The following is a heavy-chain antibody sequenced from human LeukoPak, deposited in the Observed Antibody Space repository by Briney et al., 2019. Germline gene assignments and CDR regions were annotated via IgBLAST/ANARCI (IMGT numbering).Heavy chain of an antibody. CDR3: ARVGYSNDYLDN. CDR1: GVSTSTYY. CDR2: VSYNGST. J-gene: IGHJ4*02. Sequence: PSETLSLTCTVSGVSTSTYYWSWIRQPPGKGLEWIGFVSYNGSTNYNPSLKSRVTISVDTSKNQFSLKLSSVTAADTAVYYCARVGYSNDYLDNWGQGTLVTVSS. D-gene: IGHD5-18*01. V-gene: IGHV4-59*01.